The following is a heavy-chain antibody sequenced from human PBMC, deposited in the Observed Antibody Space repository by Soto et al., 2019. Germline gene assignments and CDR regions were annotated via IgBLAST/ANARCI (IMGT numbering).Heavy chain of an antibody. CDR2: ISYDGSNK. J-gene: IGHJ3*02. D-gene: IGHD6-13*01. V-gene: IGHV3-30*18. CDR1: GFTFSSYG. Sequence: LRLSCAASGFTFSSYGMHWVRQAPGKGLEWVAVISYDGSNKYYADSVKGRFTISRDNSKNTLYLQMNSLRAEDTAVYYCAKDRSSSWQNAFDIWGQGTMVTVSS. CDR3: AKDRSSSWQNAFDI.